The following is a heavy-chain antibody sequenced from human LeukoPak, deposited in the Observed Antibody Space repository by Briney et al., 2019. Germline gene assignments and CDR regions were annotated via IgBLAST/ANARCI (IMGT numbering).Heavy chain of an antibody. CDR3: ASGTLDVDTAMQSDY. V-gene: IGHV4-59*08. CDR2: IYYSGST. D-gene: IGHD5-18*01. CDR1: GGSISSYY. J-gene: IGHJ4*02. Sequence: SETLSLTCTVSGGSISSYYWSWIRQPPGKGLEWIGYIYYSGSTNYTPSLKSRVTISVDTSKNQFSLKLSSVTAADTAVYYCASGTLDVDTAMQSDYWGQGTLVTVSS.